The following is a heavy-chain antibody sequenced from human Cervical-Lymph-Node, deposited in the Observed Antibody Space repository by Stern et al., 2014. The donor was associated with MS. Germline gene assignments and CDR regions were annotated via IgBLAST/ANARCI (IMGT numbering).Heavy chain of an antibody. CDR1: GVTFSNSS. Sequence: QVQLVESGTEVKKPGSSVKVSCKASGVTFSNSSITWVRQAPGQGLEWMGGIIPLFGSTHYAQMFQGRVTITADESTITAYMELNSLRSEDTAVYYCARGGLYYYYSGMDVWGQGTTVIVSS. CDR3: ARGGLYYYYSGMDV. CDR2: IIPLFGST. V-gene: IGHV1-69*01. J-gene: IGHJ6*02.